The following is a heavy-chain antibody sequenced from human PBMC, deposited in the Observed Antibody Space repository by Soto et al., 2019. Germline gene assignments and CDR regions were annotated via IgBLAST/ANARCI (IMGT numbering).Heavy chain of an antibody. CDR1: GGTFSSYA. CDR3: ARGYYYDSSGYPYYFDY. CDR2: IIPIFGTA. D-gene: IGHD3-22*01. J-gene: IGHJ4*02. Sequence: RASVKVSCKASGGTFSSYAISWVRQAPGQGLEWMGGIIPIFGTANYAQKFQGRVTITADESTSTAYMELSSLRSEDTAVYYCARGYYYDSSGYPYYFDYWGQGTLVTVSS. V-gene: IGHV1-69*13.